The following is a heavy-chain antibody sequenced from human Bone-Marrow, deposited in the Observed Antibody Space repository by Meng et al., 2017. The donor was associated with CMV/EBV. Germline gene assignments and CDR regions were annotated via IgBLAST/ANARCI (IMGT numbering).Heavy chain of an antibody. V-gene: IGHV3-11*01. CDR2: ISSSGSTI. Sequence: GGSLRLSCTASGFTFGDYAMSWVRQAPGKGLEWVSYISSSGSTIYYADSVKGRFTISRDNAKNSLYLQMNSLRAEDTAVYYCAREIAARLEADWFDPWGQGTLDTVSS. CDR3: AREIAARLEADWFDP. D-gene: IGHD6-6*01. CDR1: GFTFGDYA. J-gene: IGHJ5*02.